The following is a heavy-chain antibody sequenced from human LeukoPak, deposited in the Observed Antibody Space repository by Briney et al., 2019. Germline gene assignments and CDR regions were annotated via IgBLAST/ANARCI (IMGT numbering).Heavy chain of an antibody. CDR2: IYYSGST. Sequence: SETLSLTCAVSGGSISPFYWSWIRQPPGKGLEWIGYIYYSGSTNYNPSLNSRVSISVDTSRNQFSLKLRSVTAADTAMYFCARVTTVIPVDFDYWGQGILVTVSS. CDR1: GGSISPFY. D-gene: IGHD4-17*01. V-gene: IGHV4-59*01. J-gene: IGHJ4*02. CDR3: ARVTTVIPVDFDY.